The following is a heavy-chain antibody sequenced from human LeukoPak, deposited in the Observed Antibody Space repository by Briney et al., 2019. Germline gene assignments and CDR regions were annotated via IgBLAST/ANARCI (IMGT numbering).Heavy chain of an antibody. CDR3: ASVPPPFSGSYYNGAFDI. J-gene: IGHJ3*02. V-gene: IGHV3-33*01. CDR1: GFTFSSYG. D-gene: IGHD3-10*01. Sequence: GGSLRLSCAASGFTFSSYGMHWVRQAPGKGLEWVAVIWYDGSNKYYADSVKGRFTISRDNSKNTLYLQMNSLRAEDTAVYYCASVPPPFSGSYYNGAFDIWGQGTMVTVSS. CDR2: IWYDGSNK.